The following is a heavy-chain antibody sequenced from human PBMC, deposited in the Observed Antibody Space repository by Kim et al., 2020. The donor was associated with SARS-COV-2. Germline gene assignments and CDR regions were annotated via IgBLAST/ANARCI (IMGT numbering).Heavy chain of an antibody. J-gene: IGHJ5*02. V-gene: IGHV3-23*01. Sequence: YADAVNGRFTISRDNSKSTLYVQMNSLRADDTAVYYCEKFYAGNNAGFDRWGQGTPVTVSS. CDR3: EKFYAGNNAGFDR. D-gene: IGHD3-16*01.